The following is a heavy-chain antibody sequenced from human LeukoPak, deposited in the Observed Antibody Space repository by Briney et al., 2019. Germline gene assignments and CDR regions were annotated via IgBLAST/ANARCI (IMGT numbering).Heavy chain of an antibody. J-gene: IGHJ4*02. D-gene: IGHD5-18*01. CDR2: INHSGST. CDR3: ASGYSYGYAPY. Sequence: SETLSLTCAVYGVSFSGYYWSWIRQPPGKGLEWMGEINHSGSTNYNPSLKSRITISVDTSKNQFSLKLSSVTAADTAVYYCASGYSYGYAPYWGQGTLVTVSS. V-gene: IGHV4-34*01. CDR1: GVSFSGYY.